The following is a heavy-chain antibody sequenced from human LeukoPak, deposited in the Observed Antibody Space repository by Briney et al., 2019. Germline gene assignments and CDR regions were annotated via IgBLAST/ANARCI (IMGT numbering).Heavy chain of an antibody. D-gene: IGHD7-27*01. V-gene: IGHV1-46*01. Sequence: ASVKVSCKASGYTFTRCYMHWVRQAPGQGLEWMGIINPSGGSTSYAQKFQGRVTMTRDTSTSTVYMELSSLRSEDTAVYYCARVAPWGFWFDPWGQGTLVTVSS. CDR1: GYTFTRCY. J-gene: IGHJ5*02. CDR2: INPSGGST. CDR3: ARVAPWGFWFDP.